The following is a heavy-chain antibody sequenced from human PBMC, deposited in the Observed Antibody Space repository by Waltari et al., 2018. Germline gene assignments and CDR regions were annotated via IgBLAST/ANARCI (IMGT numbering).Heavy chain of an antibody. CDR3: ARRYGSGSYFKKGGYYFDY. Sequence: QVQLQQWGAGLLKPSETLSLTCAVYGGSFSGYYWSWIRQPPGKGLEWIGEINHSGSTNYNPSLKSRVTISVDTSKNQFSLKLSSVTAADTAVYYCARRYGSGSYFKKGGYYFDYWGQGTLVTVSS. CDR2: INHSGST. D-gene: IGHD3-10*01. CDR1: GGSFSGYY. V-gene: IGHV4-34*01. J-gene: IGHJ4*02.